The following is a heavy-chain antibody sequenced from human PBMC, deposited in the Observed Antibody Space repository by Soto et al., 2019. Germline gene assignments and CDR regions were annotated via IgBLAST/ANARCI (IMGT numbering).Heavy chain of an antibody. J-gene: IGHJ4*02. CDR3: VRLVGNSWLDY. CDR1: GDRVSSNSAT. V-gene: IGHV6-1*01. CDR2: TYYRSKWYN. Sequence: PSLSLTCVISGDRVSSNSATWVWIRQSPSRGLEWLGRTYYRSKWYNDYAVSVKSRITINPDTSKNHFSLQLNSVSPEDTAVYYCVRLVGNSWLDYWGQGTLVTVSS. D-gene: IGHD6-13*01.